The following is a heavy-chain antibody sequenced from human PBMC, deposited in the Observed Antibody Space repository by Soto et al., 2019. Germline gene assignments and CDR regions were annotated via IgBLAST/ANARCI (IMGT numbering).Heavy chain of an antibody. CDR1: GGTFSSYA. V-gene: IGHV1-69*13. J-gene: IGHJ6*02. D-gene: IGHD2-2*01. CDR3: ASRKCISTSCYDGSPDSLLLGGMDV. Sequence: GASVKVSCKASGGTFSSYAISWVRQAPGQGLEWMGGIIPIFGTANYAQKFQGRVTITADESTSTAHMELSSLRSEDTAVYYCASRKCISTSCYDGSPDSLLLGGMDVWGQGTTVTVSS. CDR2: IIPIFGTA.